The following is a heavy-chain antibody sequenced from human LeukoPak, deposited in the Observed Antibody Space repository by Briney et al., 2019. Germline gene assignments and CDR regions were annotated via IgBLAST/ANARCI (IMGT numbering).Heavy chain of an antibody. J-gene: IGHJ6*03. CDR1: GYTFTGYY. D-gene: IGHD2/OR15-2a*01. CDR2: INAGNGNT. CDR3: ARSATFYYYMDV. Sequence: ASVKVSCKASGYTFTGYYMHWVRQAPGQRLEWMGWINAGNGNTKYSQEFQGRVTITRDTSASTAYMELSSLRSEDMAVYYCARSATFYYYMDVWGKGTTVTVSS. V-gene: IGHV1-3*03.